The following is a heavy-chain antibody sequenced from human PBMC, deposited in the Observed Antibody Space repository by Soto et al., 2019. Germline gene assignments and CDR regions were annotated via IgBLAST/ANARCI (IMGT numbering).Heavy chain of an antibody. Sequence: PGGSLRLSCVGSAFIFSNYWMSWVRQAPGKGLEWVGRSRDKPQGYSTAYAASVKGRFTTSRDESKNSAYLQMNSLKTEDTAVYYCVRATYFSDSSGYTRCLDYWGQGTLVTVSS. J-gene: IGHJ4*02. D-gene: IGHD3-22*01. V-gene: IGHV3-72*01. CDR1: AFIFSNYW. CDR2: SRDKPQGYST. CDR3: VRATYFSDSSGYTRCLDY.